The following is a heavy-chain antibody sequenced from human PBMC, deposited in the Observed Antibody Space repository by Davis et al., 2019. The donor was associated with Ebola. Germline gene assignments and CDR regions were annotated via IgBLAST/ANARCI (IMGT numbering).Heavy chain of an antibody. D-gene: IGHD7-27*01. Sequence: GGSLRLSCAASGFTVSSNYMSWVRQAPGKGLEWVSYISTGSSTMSYADSVKGRFTISRDNAKNSLYLQMNSLRAEDTALYYCARGRTGADYWGQGTLVTVSS. CDR2: ISTGSSTM. V-gene: IGHV3-48*04. CDR3: ARGRTGADY. J-gene: IGHJ4*02. CDR1: GFTVSSNY.